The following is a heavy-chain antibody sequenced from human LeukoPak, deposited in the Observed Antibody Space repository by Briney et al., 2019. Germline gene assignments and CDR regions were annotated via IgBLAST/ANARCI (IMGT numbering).Heavy chain of an antibody. V-gene: IGHV1-8*02. CDR1: GYTFTGYY. Sequence: ASVKVSCKASGYTFTGYYMHWVRQATGQGLEWMGWMNPNSGNTGYAQKFQGRVTMTRNTSISTAYMELSSLRSEDTAVYYCARGRGYSYGRYFDYWGQGTLVTVSS. J-gene: IGHJ4*02. D-gene: IGHD5-18*01. CDR3: ARGRGYSYGRYFDY. CDR2: MNPNSGNT.